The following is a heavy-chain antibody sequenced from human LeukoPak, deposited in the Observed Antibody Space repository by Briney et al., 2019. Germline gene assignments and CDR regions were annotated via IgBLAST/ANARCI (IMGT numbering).Heavy chain of an antibody. J-gene: IGHJ4*02. CDR1: GFTFTSYA. D-gene: IGHD1-26*01. Sequence: GGSLRLSCAASGFTFTSYAMSWVRQAPGKGLEWVSAISGSGHSTYYTHSVKGRFTISRDNSKNTLYLQMNSLRAEDTAVYYCAKDKGATFSRGFDYWGQGTLVTVSS. CDR3: AKDKGATFSRGFDY. CDR2: ISGSGHST. V-gene: IGHV3-23*01.